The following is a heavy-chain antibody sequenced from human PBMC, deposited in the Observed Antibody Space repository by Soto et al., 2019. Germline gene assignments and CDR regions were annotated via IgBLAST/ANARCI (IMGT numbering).Heavy chain of an antibody. CDR2: INHSGST. D-gene: IGHD2-2*01. Sequence: SETLSLTCAVYGGSFSGYYWSWIRQPPGKGLEWIGEINHSGSTNYNPSLKSRVTISVDTSKNQFSLKLSSVTAADTAVYYCAIGIYCSSRRCLDPWGQGTLVTVSS. J-gene: IGHJ5*02. CDR1: GGSFSGYY. CDR3: AIGIYCSSRRCLDP. V-gene: IGHV4-34*01.